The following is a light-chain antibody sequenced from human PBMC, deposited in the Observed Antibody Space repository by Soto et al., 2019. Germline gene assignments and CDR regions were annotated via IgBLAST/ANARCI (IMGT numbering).Light chain of an antibody. CDR2: DNN. CDR3: GTWDSSLSSYV. V-gene: IGLV1-51*01. CDR1: SSNIGNNY. Sequence: QSVLTQPPSMSAAPGQKVTISCSGSSSNIGNNYVAWYQHLPGTAPKLLIYDNNKRPSGIPDRFSGSKSGTSATLGITGLQTGDEADYYCGTWDSSLSSYVFGTGTKLTVL. J-gene: IGLJ1*01.